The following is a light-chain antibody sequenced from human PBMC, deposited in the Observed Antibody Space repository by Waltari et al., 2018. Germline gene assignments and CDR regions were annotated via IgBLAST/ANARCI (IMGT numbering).Light chain of an antibody. V-gene: IGLV2-8*01. Sequence: HSALTQPPSASGSPGQSVTISCTGTSADVGGYDYVSWYQQHPGKVPKLIIYDVTKRPSGVPPRLSASKSGNSASLTVSGLQAEDEADYYCSSHAGNNLWIFGGGTKVTVL. CDR1: SADVGGYDY. CDR2: DVT. CDR3: SSHAGNNLWI. J-gene: IGLJ2*01.